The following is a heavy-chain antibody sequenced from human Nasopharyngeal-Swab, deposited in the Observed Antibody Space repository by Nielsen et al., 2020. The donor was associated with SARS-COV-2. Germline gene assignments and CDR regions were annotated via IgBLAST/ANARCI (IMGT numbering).Heavy chain of an antibody. Sequence: GESLKISCAASGFTFSSYEMNWVRQAPGKGLEWVSYISGSGSTIYYADSVKGRFTISRDNAKNSLYLQMNSLRAEDTAVYYCARGDDSSGFWITLDYWGQGTLVTVSS. D-gene: IGHD3-22*01. CDR3: ARGDDSSGFWITLDY. J-gene: IGHJ4*02. V-gene: IGHV3-48*03. CDR1: GFTFSSYE. CDR2: ISGSGSTI.